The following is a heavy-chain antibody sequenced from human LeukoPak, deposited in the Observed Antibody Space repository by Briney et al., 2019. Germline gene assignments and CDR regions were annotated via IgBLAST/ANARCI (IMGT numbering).Heavy chain of an antibody. J-gene: IGHJ4*02. CDR1: GFTFSSYS. Sequence: PGGSLRLSCAASGFTFSSYSMNWVRQAPGKGLEWVSYISSSSSTIYYADSVKGRFTISRDNAKNSLYLQMNSLRAEDTAVYYCATYYYDSSGYYFDYWGQGTLVTVSS. CDR3: ATYYYDSSGYYFDY. D-gene: IGHD3-22*01. V-gene: IGHV3-48*04. CDR2: ISSSSSTI.